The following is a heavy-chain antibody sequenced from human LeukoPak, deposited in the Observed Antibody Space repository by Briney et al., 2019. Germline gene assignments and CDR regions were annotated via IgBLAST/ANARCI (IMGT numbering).Heavy chain of an antibody. V-gene: IGHV3-23*01. J-gene: IGHJ5*02. CDR1: GFTFSSYA. CDR3: ARAPKFRLVGVPKGPFDP. Sequence: GGSLRLSCAASGFTFSSYAMSWVRQAPGKGLEWVSAISGSGGSTYYADSVKGRFFISRDNAKNSLYLQMNSLRAEDTAVYYCARAPKFRLVGVPKGPFDPWGQGTLVTVSS. CDR2: ISGSGGST. D-gene: IGHD1-26*01.